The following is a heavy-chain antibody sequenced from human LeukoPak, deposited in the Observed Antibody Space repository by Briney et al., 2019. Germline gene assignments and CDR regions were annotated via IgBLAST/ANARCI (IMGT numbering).Heavy chain of an antibody. Sequence: PGGSLRLSCATSGFIFSNYAMSWVRQAPGKGLEWVSAISASGGRTYYADSVKGRFTISRDNSKDTLYMQMNSLRAEDTAVYYCAKGTDYYDSSGYGPGAFDIWGQGTMVTVSS. CDR1: GFIFSNYA. CDR3: AKGTDYYDSSGYGPGAFDI. D-gene: IGHD3-22*01. V-gene: IGHV3-23*01. CDR2: ISASGGRT. J-gene: IGHJ3*02.